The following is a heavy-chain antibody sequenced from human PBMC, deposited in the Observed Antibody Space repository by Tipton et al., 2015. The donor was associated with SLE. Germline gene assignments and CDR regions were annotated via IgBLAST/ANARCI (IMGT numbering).Heavy chain of an antibody. CDR3: ARFYPERPNWYFDL. J-gene: IGHJ2*01. CDR2: INHSGST. D-gene: IGHD1-1*01. Sequence: TLSLTCAVYGGSFSGYYWSWIRQPPGKGLEWIGEINHSGSTNYNPSLKSRVTISVDTSKNQFSLKLSSVTAADTAVYYCARFYPERPNWYFDLRGRGTLVTVSS. CDR1: GGSFSGYY. V-gene: IGHV4-34*01.